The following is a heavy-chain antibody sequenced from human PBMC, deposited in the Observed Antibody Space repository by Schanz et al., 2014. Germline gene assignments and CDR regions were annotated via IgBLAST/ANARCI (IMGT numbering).Heavy chain of an antibody. CDR3: AKQIHYDILTVTRN. Sequence: EVQLVESGGGLVQPGGSLRLSCGGSGFTFSSYAMSWVRQAPGKGLEWVSALSGSGGSTYYADSVKGRFTISRDNSKNTLYLQMNSLRAEDTAVYYGAKQIHYDILTVTRNWGQGTLVTVSS. J-gene: IGHJ4*02. V-gene: IGHV3-23*04. D-gene: IGHD3-9*01. CDR2: LSGSGGST. CDR1: GFTFSSYA.